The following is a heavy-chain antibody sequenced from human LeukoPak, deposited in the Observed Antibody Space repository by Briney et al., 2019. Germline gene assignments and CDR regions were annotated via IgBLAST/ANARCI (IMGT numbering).Heavy chain of an antibody. Sequence: PGGSLRLSCAASGFTFSSYSMNWVRQALGKGLEWVSYISSSSSTIYYADSVKGRFTISRDNAKNSLYLQMNSLRAEDTAVYYCARDSYGESFDYWGQGTLVTVSS. D-gene: IGHD5-18*01. V-gene: IGHV3-48*01. CDR2: ISSSSSTI. CDR3: ARDSYGESFDY. CDR1: GFTFSSYS. J-gene: IGHJ4*02.